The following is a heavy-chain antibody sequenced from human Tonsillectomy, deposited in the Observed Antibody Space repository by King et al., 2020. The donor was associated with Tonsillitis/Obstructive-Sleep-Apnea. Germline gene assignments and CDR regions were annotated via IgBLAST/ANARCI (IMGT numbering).Heavy chain of an antibody. Sequence: VQLQESGPGLVKPSETLSLTCTVSGGSISSYYWSWIRQPPGKGLEWIGYIYYSGITNYNPSLKSRVTISVDTSKNQFSLKLSSVTAADTAVYYCAREDIVGVPAANYHYYYMDVWGKGTTVTVSS. CDR1: GGSISSYY. CDR2: IYYSGIT. CDR3: AREDIVGVPAANYHYYYMDV. V-gene: IGHV4-59*01. D-gene: IGHD2-2*01. J-gene: IGHJ6*03.